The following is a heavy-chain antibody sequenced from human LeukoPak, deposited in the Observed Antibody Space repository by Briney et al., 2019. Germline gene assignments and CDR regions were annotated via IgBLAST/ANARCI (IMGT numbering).Heavy chain of an antibody. CDR2: ISNSGSTT. CDR3: ARERNFYYMDV. J-gene: IGHJ6*03. Sequence: GGSLRLSCAASGFTFTTYNMIWVRQAPGKGLEWVSFISNSGSTTYYADSVKGRFTLSGDNAKNSLYLQMNTLRAEDTAVYYCARERNFYYMDVWGKGTRVTVSS. CDR1: GFTFTTYN. V-gene: IGHV3-48*04.